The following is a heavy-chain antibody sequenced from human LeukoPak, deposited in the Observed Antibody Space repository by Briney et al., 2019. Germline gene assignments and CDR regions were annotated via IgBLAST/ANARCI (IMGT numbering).Heavy chain of an antibody. CDR3: VKVGGSFLSNAFDM. J-gene: IGHJ3*02. V-gene: IGHV3-30*02. CDR1: GFTFSNYG. Sequence: GGSLRLSCAASGFTFSNYGVHWVRQAPDKGLEWVAFIRYDGSDKYYADSVKGRVTISRDNSKNTLYLQMNSLRVEDTAVYYCVKVGGSFLSNAFDMWGQGTTVTVSS. D-gene: IGHD1-26*01. CDR2: IRYDGSDK.